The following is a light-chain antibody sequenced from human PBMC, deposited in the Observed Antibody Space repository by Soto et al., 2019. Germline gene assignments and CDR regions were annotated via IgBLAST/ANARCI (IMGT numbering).Light chain of an antibody. V-gene: IGLV2-14*01. CDR2: DVS. CDR3: SSYTTSSTLVI. J-gene: IGLJ2*01. CDR1: SSDVGNYNY. Sequence: QSALTQPASVSGSPGQSITISCTGTSSDVGNYNYVSWYQQHPGKAPKLVIYDVSNRPSGVSNRFSGSKSGNTASLTISGLQAEDEADYYCSSYTTSSTLVIFGGGTKPTVL.